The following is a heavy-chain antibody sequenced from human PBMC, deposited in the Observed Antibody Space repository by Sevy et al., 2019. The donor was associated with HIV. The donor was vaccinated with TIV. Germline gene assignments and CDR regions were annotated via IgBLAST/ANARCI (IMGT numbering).Heavy chain of an antibody. D-gene: IGHD2-2*01. J-gene: IGHJ5*02. Sequence: SETLSLTCAVYGGSFSGYYWSWIRQPPGKGLEWIGEINHSGSTNYNPSLKSRVTISVDTSQNQFSLKLSSVTAADTAVYYCARVRSGGDIVVVPAAPSPAHGERNWFDPWGQGTLVTVSS. V-gene: IGHV4-34*01. CDR3: ARVRSGGDIVVVPAAPSPAHGERNWFDP. CDR1: GGSFSGYY. CDR2: INHSGST.